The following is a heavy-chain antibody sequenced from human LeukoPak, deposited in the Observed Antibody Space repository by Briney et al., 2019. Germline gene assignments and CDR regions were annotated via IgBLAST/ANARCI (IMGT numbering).Heavy chain of an antibody. J-gene: IGHJ6*02. CDR3: ARRPSITIFGVVITDYYYYGMDV. CDR1: GGSFSGYY. Sequence: SETLSLTCAVYGGSFSGYYWSWIRQPPGKGLEWIGEINHSGSTNYDPSLKSRVTISVDTSKNQFSLKLSSVTAADTAVYYCARRPSITIFGVVITDYYYYGMDVWGQGTTVTVSS. D-gene: IGHD3-3*01. CDR2: INHSGST. V-gene: IGHV4-34*01.